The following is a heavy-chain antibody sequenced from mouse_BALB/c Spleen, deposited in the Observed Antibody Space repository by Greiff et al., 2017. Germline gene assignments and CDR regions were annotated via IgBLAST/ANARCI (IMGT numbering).Heavy chain of an antibody. CDR3: ASHYGNYWYFDV. Sequence: EVQGVESGGGLVQPGGSRKLSCAASGFTFSSFGMHWVRQAPEKGLEWVAYISSGSSTIYYADTVKGRFTISRDNPKNTLFLQMTSLRSEDTAMYYCASHYGNYWYFDVWGAGTTVTVSS. D-gene: IGHD2-1*01. CDR2: ISSGSSTI. CDR1: GFTFSSFG. V-gene: IGHV5-17*02. J-gene: IGHJ1*01.